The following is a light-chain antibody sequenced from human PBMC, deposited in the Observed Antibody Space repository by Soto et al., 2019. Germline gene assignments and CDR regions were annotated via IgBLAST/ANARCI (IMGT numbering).Light chain of an antibody. V-gene: IGKV3D-15*02. CDR2: ATS. Sequence: EKVMMQSPATLSGSPGDGATLSCRASRSVDTDLAWYQQKPGQAPRLLVFATSARATGVPDRFSGSGIGTDFTLTAFRLEPDDYPLYYCQRYCSSPESFGQGTKVDIK. CDR3: QRYCSSPES. J-gene: IGKJ1*01. CDR1: RSVDTD.